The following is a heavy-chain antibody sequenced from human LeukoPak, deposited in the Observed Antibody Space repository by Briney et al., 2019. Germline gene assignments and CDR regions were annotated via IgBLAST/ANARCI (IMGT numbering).Heavy chain of an antibody. V-gene: IGHV1-3*01. CDR1: GYTFTSYA. J-gene: IGHJ4*02. Sequence: GASVKVSCKASGYTFTSYAMHWVRQAPGQRLEWMGWINAGNGNTKYSQKFQGRVTITRDTSASTAYMELSSLRSEDTAVYYCARSSRGGFGEFFFDYWGQGTLVTVSS. D-gene: IGHD3-10*01. CDR3: ARSSRGGFGEFFFDY. CDR2: INAGNGNT.